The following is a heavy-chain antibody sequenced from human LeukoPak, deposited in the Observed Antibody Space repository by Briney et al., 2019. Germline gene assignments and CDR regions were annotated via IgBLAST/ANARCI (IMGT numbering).Heavy chain of an antibody. J-gene: IGHJ4*02. V-gene: IGHV3-23*01. Sequence: GGSLRLSCAAFGFTFSSYAMSWVRQAPGKGLEWVSAISGSGGSTYYADSVKGRFTISRDNSKNTLYLQMNSLRAEDTAVYYCAKDSTIFGVANGPLDYWGQGTLVTVSS. D-gene: IGHD3-3*01. CDR3: AKDSTIFGVANGPLDY. CDR1: GFTFSSYA. CDR2: ISGSGGST.